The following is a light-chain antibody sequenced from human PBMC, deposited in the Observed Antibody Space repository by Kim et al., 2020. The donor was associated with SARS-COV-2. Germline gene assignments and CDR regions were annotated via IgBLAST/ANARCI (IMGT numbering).Light chain of an antibody. V-gene: IGLV3-19*01. CDR2: GET. Sequence: ALGQTVRLTCQGGGLRNSFATWSQQSPGQAPFLVFYGETTRPSGIPDRFSGSRSGNTASLTITGAQAEDEADYYCHSRDSSGELRVFGGGTQLTVL. CDR3: HSRDSSGELRV. J-gene: IGLJ2*01. CDR1: GLRNSF.